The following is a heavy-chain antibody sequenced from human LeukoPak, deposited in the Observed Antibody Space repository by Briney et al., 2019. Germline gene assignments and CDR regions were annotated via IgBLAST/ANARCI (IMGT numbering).Heavy chain of an antibody. D-gene: IGHD6-19*01. CDR3: ARGHIAVAGIAYYFDY. CDR2: INHMGST. V-gene: IGHV4-34*01. Sequence: SETLSLTCAVYGGSFSGYYWSWIRHPPGKGLEWSGEINHMGSTNYNASLKSRATISVDTSKNQLSLKLSSVTEADKAVYYCARGHIAVAGIAYYFDYWGQGTRVTVSS. J-gene: IGHJ4*02. CDR1: GGSFSGYY.